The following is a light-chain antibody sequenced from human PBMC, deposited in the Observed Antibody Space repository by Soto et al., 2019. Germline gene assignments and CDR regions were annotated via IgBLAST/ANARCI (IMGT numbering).Light chain of an antibody. J-gene: IGLJ1*01. Sequence: QSALTQPASVSGSPGQSITISCTGTSSDVGSYDLVSWYQQHPGKAPKLMIYEATKRPSGVSVRFSGSKSGNTASLTISGLQAEDEADYYCCLYAGASTYVFGIGTKLTVL. CDR2: EAT. V-gene: IGLV2-23*01. CDR3: CLYAGASTYV. CDR1: SSDVGSYDL.